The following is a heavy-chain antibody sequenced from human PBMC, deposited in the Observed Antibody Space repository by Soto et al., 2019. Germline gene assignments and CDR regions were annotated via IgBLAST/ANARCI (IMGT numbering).Heavy chain of an antibody. CDR1: GGSLSNYY. J-gene: IGHJ4*02. D-gene: IGHD3-22*01. V-gene: IGHV4-59*08. Sequence: QVQLQESGPGLVKPSATLSLTCTVSGGSLSNYYWSWTRQPPGKGLEWIGYIYYAGSTTYNPPLKGRVTISLDTSKNQVYLKLDSVTAADTAVYYCARLGGYYQALDSWGQGTLFTVSS. CDR3: ARLGGYYQALDS. CDR2: IYYAGST.